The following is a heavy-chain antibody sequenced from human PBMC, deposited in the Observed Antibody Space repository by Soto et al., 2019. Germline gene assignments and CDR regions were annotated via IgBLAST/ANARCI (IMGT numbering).Heavy chain of an antibody. D-gene: IGHD5-12*01. Sequence: QITLQESGPALVTPTQPLTLTCTFSGFSLTNDGVGVSWIRQPPGKALEWLAVIYWDDDEFYNTSLKDRLSITKDTSRNQVVLRVTNMDPVDTGTYYCAYTWGVGYESWGQGTPVSVS. CDR1: GFSLTNDGVG. CDR2: IYWDDDE. J-gene: IGHJ4*02. CDR3: AYTWGVGYES. V-gene: IGHV2-5*02.